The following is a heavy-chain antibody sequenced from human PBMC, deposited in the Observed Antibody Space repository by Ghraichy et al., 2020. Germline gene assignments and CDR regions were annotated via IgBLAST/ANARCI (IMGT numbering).Heavy chain of an antibody. V-gene: IGHV4-59*01. Sequence: SETLSLTCTVSGGSISSYYWSWIRQPPGKGLEWIGYIYYSGSTNYNPSLKSRVTISVDTSKNQFSLKLSSVTAADTAVYYCARDFPVAGTYYYGMDVWGQGTTVTVSS. CDR3: ARDFPVAGTYYYGMDV. D-gene: IGHD6-19*01. J-gene: IGHJ6*02. CDR1: GGSISSYY. CDR2: IYYSGST.